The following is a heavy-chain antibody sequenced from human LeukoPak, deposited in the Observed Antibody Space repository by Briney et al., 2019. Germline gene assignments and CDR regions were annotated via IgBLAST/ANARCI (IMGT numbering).Heavy chain of an antibody. CDR1: GGTFSSYA. D-gene: IGHD2-21*02. CDR2: IIPIFGTA. V-gene: IGHV1-69*13. J-gene: IGHJ4*02. CDR3: ARGPLVVTAIPYFDY. Sequence: GASVKVSCKASGGTFSSYAISWVRQAPGQGLEWMGGIIPIFGTANYAQKFQGRVTITADESTSTAYMELSSLRSEDTAVYYCARGPLVVTAIPYFDYWGQGTLATVSS.